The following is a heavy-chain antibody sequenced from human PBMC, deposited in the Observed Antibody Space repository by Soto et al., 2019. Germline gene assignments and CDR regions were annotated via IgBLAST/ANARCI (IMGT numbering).Heavy chain of an antibody. CDR2: INPNSGGT. CDR3: ARAGARPKYYYGSGSYYRQYYFDY. CDR1: GYTFTGYY. V-gene: IGHV1-2*02. J-gene: IGHJ4*02. D-gene: IGHD3-10*01. Sequence: GASVKVSCKASGYTFTGYYMHWVRQAPGQGLEWMGWINPNSGGTNYAQKFQGRVTMTRDTSISTAYMELSSLRSEDTAVYYCARAGARPKYYYGSGSYYRQYYFDYWGQGTLVTVSS.